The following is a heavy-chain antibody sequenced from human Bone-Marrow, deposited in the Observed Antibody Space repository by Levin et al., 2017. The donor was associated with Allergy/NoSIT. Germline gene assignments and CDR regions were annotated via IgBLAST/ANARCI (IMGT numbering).Heavy chain of an antibody. CDR1: GGSFSGYY. CDR3: AREPVDTAMAIGGQTRGGMDV. V-gene: IGHV4-34*01. J-gene: IGHJ6*02. Sequence: SETLSLTCAVYGGSFSGYYWSWIRQPPGKGLEWIGEINHSGSTNYNPSLKSRVTISVDTSKNQFSLKLSSVTAADTAVYYCAREPVDTAMAIGGQTRGGMDVWGQGTTVTVSS. CDR2: INHSGST. D-gene: IGHD5-18*01.